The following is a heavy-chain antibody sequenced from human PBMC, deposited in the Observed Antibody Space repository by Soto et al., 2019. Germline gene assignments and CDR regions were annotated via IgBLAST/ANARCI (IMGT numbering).Heavy chain of an antibody. J-gene: IGHJ5*02. D-gene: IGHD4-17*01. Sequence: SETLSLTCAVSGGSISSGGYSWSWIRQPPGKGLEWIGYIYHSGSTYYNPSLKSRVTISVDRSKNQFSLKLSSVTAADTAVYYCARGTFYGDYVEPKNFDPWGQGTLVTVSS. CDR1: GGSISSGGYS. CDR3: ARGTFYGDYVEPKNFDP. V-gene: IGHV4-30-2*01. CDR2: IYHSGST.